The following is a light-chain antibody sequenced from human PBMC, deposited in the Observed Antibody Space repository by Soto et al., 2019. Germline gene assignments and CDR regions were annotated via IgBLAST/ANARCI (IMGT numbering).Light chain of an antibody. J-gene: IGLJ3*02. Sequence: QSVLTQPPSASGTPGQRVTISCSGSSSNIGSNYVYWYQQLPGTAPKLLIYRNNQRPSGVPDRFSGSTSGTSASLAISGLRSDDEADYYCATWDGSLSGVVFGGGTKVTVL. V-gene: IGLV1-47*01. CDR3: ATWDGSLSGVV. CDR2: RNN. CDR1: SSNIGSNY.